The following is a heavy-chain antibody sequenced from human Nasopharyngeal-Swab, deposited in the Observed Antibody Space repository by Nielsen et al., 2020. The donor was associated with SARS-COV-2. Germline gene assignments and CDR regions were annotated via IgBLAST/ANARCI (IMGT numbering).Heavy chain of an antibody. J-gene: IGHJ4*02. CDR3: ARLPRNNWRLDS. CDR1: GFTFSSYW. Sequence: GESLKISCAASGFTFSSYWMSWARQAPGKGLEWAANIKEDGSEKDYVDSVKGRFTISRDNIKNSLYLQMNSLRVEDTAVYFCARLPRNNWRLDSWGQGILVTVSS. D-gene: IGHD1-20*01. V-gene: IGHV3-7*03. CDR2: IKEDGSEK.